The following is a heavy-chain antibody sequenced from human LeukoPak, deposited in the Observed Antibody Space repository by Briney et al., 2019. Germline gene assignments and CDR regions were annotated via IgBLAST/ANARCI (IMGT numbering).Heavy chain of an antibody. CDR1: RRPISSYY. CDR3: ARQGIAAAAQGGYYFDY. V-gene: IGHV4-59*08. CDR2: IYYSGST. J-gene: IGHJ4*02. D-gene: IGHD6-13*01. Sequence: SDTVSLICPVPRRPISSYYCSWIRQPPGKGLDWIAYIYYSGSTNYNPSLKSRVTISVDTSKNQFSLKLSSVTAADTAVYYCARQGIAAAAQGGYYFDYWGQGTLVTVSS.